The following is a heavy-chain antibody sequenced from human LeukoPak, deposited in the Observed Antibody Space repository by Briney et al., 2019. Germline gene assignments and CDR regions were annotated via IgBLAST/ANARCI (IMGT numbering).Heavy chain of an antibody. V-gene: IGHV1-18*01. J-gene: IGHJ3*02. CDR2: ISVYNGNT. CDR1: GYTLTELS. Sequence: ASVKVSCKVSGYTLTELSMHWVRQAPGQGLEWMGWISVYNGNTNYAQKLQGRVTMTTDTSTSTAYMELRSLRSDDTAVYYCARRPVQDAFDIWGQGTMVTVSS. CDR3: ARRPVQDAFDI.